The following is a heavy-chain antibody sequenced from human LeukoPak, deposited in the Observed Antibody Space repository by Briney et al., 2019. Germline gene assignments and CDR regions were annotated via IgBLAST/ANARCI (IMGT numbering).Heavy chain of an antibody. V-gene: IGHV1-2*04. CDR2: INPNSGGT. J-gene: IGHJ6*03. Sequence: ASVKVSCKASGYTFTGYYMHWVRQAPGQGLEWMGWINPNSGGTNYAQKFQGWVTMTRDTSISTAYMELSRLRSDDTAVYYCASGIAARAGGTYYYYYMDVWGKGTTVTVSS. CDR3: ASGIAARAGGTYYYYYMDV. CDR1: GYTFTGYY. D-gene: IGHD6-6*01.